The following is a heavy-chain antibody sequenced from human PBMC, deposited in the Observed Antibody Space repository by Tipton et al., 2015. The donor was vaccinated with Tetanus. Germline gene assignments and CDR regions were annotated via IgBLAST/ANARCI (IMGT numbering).Heavy chain of an antibody. CDR2: ISNGNT. Sequence: TLSLTCTVSRGPISSYYRSWIRLPAGKGLEWIGHISNGNTDYAPSLKSRLTLSVDTSQNQISLNLRSVTAADAGIYYCARGITDGYNRRFDYWGQGILVAVSS. J-gene: IGHJ4*02. CDR1: RGPISSYY. CDR3: ARGITDGYNRRFDY. V-gene: IGHV4-4*07. D-gene: IGHD5-24*01.